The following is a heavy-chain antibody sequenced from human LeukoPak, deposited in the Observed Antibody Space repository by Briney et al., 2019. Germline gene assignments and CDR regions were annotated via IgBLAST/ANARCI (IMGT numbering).Heavy chain of an antibody. Sequence: PPETLSLTCTGSGGSISSSSYYWGWIRQPPGKGLEWIGSIYYSGSTYYNPSLKSRVTISVDTSKNQFSLKLSSVTAADTAVYYCARQHPKNYYDSSGYYYDYWGQGTLVTVSS. CDR3: ARQHPKNYYDSSGYYYDY. J-gene: IGHJ4*02. D-gene: IGHD3-22*01. V-gene: IGHV4-39*01. CDR2: IYYSGST. CDR1: GGSISSSSYY.